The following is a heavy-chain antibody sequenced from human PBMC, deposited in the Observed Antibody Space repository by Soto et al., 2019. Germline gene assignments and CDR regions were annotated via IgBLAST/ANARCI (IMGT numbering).Heavy chain of an antibody. D-gene: IGHD3-10*01. Sequence: GGSLRLSCAASGFTFSSYSMNWVRQAPGKGLEWVSYISSSSSTIYYADSVKGRFTISRDNAKSTLYLQLNSLRDEDTAVYHCAGDITQVLWLGHMEKWFDHGTDVWGQGTAVTVYS. CDR1: GFTFSSYS. J-gene: IGHJ6*02. V-gene: IGHV3-48*02. CDR3: AGDITQVLWLGHMEKWFDHGTDV. CDR2: ISSSSSTI.